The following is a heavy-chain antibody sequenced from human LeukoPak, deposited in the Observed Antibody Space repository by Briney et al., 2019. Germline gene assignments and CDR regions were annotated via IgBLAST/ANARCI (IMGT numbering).Heavy chain of an antibody. CDR2: ISGSGGST. CDR1: GFTVSSNY. J-gene: IGHJ4*02. CDR3: AREGYYYDYGSGSYYNLDY. V-gene: IGHV3-23*01. Sequence: PGGSLRLSCAASGFTVSSNYMSWVRQAPGKGLEWVSGISGSGGSTYYADSVKGRFTISRDNSKNTLYLQMNSLRVEDTAVYYCAREGYYYDYGSGSYYNLDYWGQGTLVTVSS. D-gene: IGHD3-10*01.